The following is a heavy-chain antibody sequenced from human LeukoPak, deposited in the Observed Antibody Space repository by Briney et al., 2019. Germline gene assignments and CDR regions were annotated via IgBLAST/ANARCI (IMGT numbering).Heavy chain of an antibody. CDR1: GGSFSGYY. CDR2: INHSGST. V-gene: IGHV4-34*01. Sequence: SETLSLTCAVYGGSFSGYYWSWIRQPPGKGLEWIGEINHSGSTNYNPSLKSRVTISVDTSKNQFSLKLSSVTAADTAVYYCARGPPTYPTTQPFDYWGQGTLVTVSS. CDR3: ARGPPTYPTTQPFDY. J-gene: IGHJ4*02. D-gene: IGHD1-1*01.